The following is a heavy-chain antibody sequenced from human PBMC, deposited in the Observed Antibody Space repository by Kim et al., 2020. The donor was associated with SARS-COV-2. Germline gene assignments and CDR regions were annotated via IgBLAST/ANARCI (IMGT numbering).Heavy chain of an antibody. CDR1: GYTFTSYA. D-gene: IGHD3-3*01. CDR2: INTNTGNP. J-gene: IGHJ5*02. V-gene: IGHV7-4-1*02. Sequence: ASVKVSCKASGYTFTSYAMNWVRQAPGQGLEWMGWINTNTGNPTYAQGLTGRFVFSLDTSVSTAYLQISSLKAEDTAVYYCASDRALITIFGVVIRHNNWFDPWGQGTLVTVSS. CDR3: ASDRALITIFGVVIRHNNWFDP.